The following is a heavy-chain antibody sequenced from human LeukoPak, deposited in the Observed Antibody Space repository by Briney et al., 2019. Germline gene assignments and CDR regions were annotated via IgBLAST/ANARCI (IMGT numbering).Heavy chain of an antibody. CDR3: ARGGRWAYYFDY. CDR2: ISTRDNTI. CDR1: GFTFSSYS. J-gene: IGHJ4*02. Sequence: PGGSLRLSCAASGFTFSSYSMNWIRQTPGKGLEWLSYISTRDNTIQYADSVKGRFTISRDNANNSVFLQMNNLRAEDSAIYYCARGGRWAYYFDYWGQGSLVTVSS. V-gene: IGHV3-48*04. D-gene: IGHD4-23*01.